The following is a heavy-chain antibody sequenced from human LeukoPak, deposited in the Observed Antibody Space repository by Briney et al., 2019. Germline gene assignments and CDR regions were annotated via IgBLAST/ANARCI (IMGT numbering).Heavy chain of an antibody. J-gene: IGHJ4*02. D-gene: IGHD3-22*01. Sequence: GGSLRLSCAASGFTFGSYSMNWVRQAPGKGLEWVSYISSSSSTIYYADSVKGRFTISRDDAKNSLYLQMNSLRDEDTAVYYCASPGVVVIGYWGQGTLVTVSS. CDR1: GFTFGSYS. CDR2: ISSSSSTI. CDR3: ASPGVVVIGY. V-gene: IGHV3-48*02.